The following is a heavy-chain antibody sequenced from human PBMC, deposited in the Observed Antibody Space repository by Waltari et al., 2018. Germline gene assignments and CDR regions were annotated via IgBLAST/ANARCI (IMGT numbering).Heavy chain of an antibody. CDR1: GGSISSGGYY. V-gene: IGHV4-31*03. J-gene: IGHJ6*02. CDR2: IYYSGST. Sequence: TVSGGSISSGGYYWSWIRQHPGKGLEWIGYIYYSGSTYYNPSLKSRVTISVDTSKNQFSLKLSSVTAADTAVYYCARGYGDLIYYYYGMDVWGQGTTVTVSS. CDR3: ARGYGDLIYYYYGMDV. D-gene: IGHD4-17*01.